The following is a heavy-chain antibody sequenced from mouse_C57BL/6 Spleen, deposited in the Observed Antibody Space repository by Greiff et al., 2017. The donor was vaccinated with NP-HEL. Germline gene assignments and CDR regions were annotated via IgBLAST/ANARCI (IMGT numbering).Heavy chain of an antibody. J-gene: IGHJ3*01. CDR1: GYTFTSYW. D-gene: IGHD2-4*01. Sequence: QVQLQQPGAELVMPGASVKLSCKASGYTFTSYWMHWVKQRPGQGLEWIGEIDPSDSYTNYNQKFKGKSTLTVDKSSSTAYMQLSSLTSEYSAVYYCARKDDYDGAWFAYWGQGTLVTVSA. CDR2: IDPSDSYT. V-gene: IGHV1-69*01. CDR3: ARKDDYDGAWFAY.